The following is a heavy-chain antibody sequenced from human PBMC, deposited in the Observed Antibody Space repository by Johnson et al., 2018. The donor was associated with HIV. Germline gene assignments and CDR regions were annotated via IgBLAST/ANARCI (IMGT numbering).Heavy chain of an antibody. CDR3: AKGRNTYGADVFDI. CDR2: ISYDGSNK. D-gene: IGHD4/OR15-4a*01. CDR1: GFSFSSYD. J-gene: IGHJ3*02. V-gene: IGHV3-30*18. Sequence: QEQLVESGGGLVQPGGSLRLSCAASGFSFSSYDIHWVRQAPGKGLEWVAVISYDGSNKYYADSVKGRFTISRDNSKNTLYLQMNSLRVEDTAVYYCAKGRNTYGADVFDIWGQGTMVTVSS.